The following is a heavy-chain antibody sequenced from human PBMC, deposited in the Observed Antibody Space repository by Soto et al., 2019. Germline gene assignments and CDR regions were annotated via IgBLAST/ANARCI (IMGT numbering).Heavy chain of an antibody. D-gene: IGHD2-15*01. CDR3: ARDRSTCSGGSCYPPSYYYYGMDV. J-gene: IGHJ6*02. CDR2: ISSSSSYI. V-gene: IGHV3-21*01. Sequence: EVQLVESGGGLVKPGGSLRLSCAASGFTFSSYSMNWVRQAPGKGLEWVSSISSSSSYIYYADSVKGRITISRDNAKNGLYLQMNSLRAEDTAVYYCARDRSTCSGGSCYPPSYYYYGMDVWGQGTTVTVSS. CDR1: GFTFSSYS.